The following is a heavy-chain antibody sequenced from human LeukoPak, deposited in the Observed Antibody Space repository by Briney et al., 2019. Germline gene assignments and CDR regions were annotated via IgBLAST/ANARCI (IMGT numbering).Heavy chain of an antibody. CDR3: ARSHMVRGSPPGY. D-gene: IGHD3-10*01. V-gene: IGHV4-34*01. Sequence: PSQTLSLTCAVYGGSFSGYYWSWIRQPPGKGLEWIGEINHSGSTNYNPSLKSRVTISVDTSKNQFSLKLSSVTAADTAVYYCARSHMVRGSPPGYWGQGTLVTVSS. CDR2: INHSGST. J-gene: IGHJ4*02. CDR1: GGSFSGYY.